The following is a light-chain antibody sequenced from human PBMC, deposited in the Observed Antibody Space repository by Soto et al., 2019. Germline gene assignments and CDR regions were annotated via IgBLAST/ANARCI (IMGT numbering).Light chain of an antibody. V-gene: IGKV3-15*01. CDR3: HQDTNWPWT. Sequence: TTKSPDTLSVSPGGSVTPSCRASQRVSSHLAWYQQKPGQAPRLLIYAASTRATGIPVRFSGSGSETEFTLTIRSLQSEDFAIYYCHQDTNWPWTFGQGTKVDIK. CDR1: QRVSSH. J-gene: IGKJ1*01. CDR2: AAS.